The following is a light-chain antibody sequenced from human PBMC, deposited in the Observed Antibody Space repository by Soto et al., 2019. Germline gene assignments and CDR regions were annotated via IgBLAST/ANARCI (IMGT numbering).Light chain of an antibody. CDR3: LQQNSYPLT. V-gene: IGKV1-17*01. J-gene: IGKJ4*01. CDR1: QGIRKD. CDR2: AAS. Sequence: DIQMTQSPSSLSASVGDRVTITCRASQGIRKDLGWYQQKPGKAPKRLIDAASSLQSGVPSRFSGSGSGTEFTLTISSLQPEDYATYCCLQQNSYPLTFGGGTKVELK.